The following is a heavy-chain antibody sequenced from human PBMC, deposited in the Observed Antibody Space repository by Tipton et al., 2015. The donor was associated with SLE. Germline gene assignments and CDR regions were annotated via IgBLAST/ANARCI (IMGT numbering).Heavy chain of an antibody. CDR1: GFTFSSHW. CDR2: INGDGSTT. Sequence: SLRLSCAASGFTFSSHWMPWVRQAPGKGLVWVSRINGDGSTTNYADSVKGRFTISRDNAKNTLYLQMNSLRAEDTAVYYCARDGYGDSTVRLDFWGQGTLVTVSS. V-gene: IGHV3-74*01. CDR3: ARDGYGDSTVRLDF. D-gene: IGHD4-17*01. J-gene: IGHJ4*02.